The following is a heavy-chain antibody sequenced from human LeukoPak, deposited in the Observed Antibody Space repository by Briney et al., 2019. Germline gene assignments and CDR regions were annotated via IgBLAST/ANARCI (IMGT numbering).Heavy chain of an antibody. Sequence: GGSLRLSCTVSGFTVSSNSMNWVRQAPGKGLEWLSYISTSSTTIYYADPVKGRFTISRDNAKNSLYLQMNSLRAEDTAVYYCARDKYYYDSSGGGYYFDYWGQGTLVTVSS. V-gene: IGHV3-48*01. CDR2: ISTSSTTI. CDR3: ARDKYYYDSSGGGYYFDY. J-gene: IGHJ4*02. D-gene: IGHD3-22*01. CDR1: GFTVSSNS.